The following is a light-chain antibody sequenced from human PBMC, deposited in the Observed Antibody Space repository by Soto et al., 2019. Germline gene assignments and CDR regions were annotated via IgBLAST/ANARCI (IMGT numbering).Light chain of an antibody. CDR1: SGHSRYS. Sequence: QPVLTQSPSASASLGASVKLTCTLSSGHSRYSIAWHQQQPEKGPRYLMKLSSDGSHTKGDGISDRFSGSSSGAERYLTISSLQSEDEADYYCQTWGTGYSVFGGGTKLTFL. J-gene: IGLJ2*01. CDR3: QTWGTGYSV. CDR2: LSSDGSH. V-gene: IGLV4-69*01.